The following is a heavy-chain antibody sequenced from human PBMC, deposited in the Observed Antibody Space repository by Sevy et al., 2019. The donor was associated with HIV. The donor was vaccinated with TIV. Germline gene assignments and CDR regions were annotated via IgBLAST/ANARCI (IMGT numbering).Heavy chain of an antibody. CDR2: ISGSGGST. V-gene: IGHV3-23*01. J-gene: IGHJ4*02. CDR3: AKDQVVPGYYFDY. Sequence: GGSLRLSCAASGFTFSSYAMSWVRQAPGKGLEWVSAISGSGGSTYYADSVKGRFTISRDNSKNTLYLQMNSLRAEDTAVYYCAKDQVVPGYYFDYWGQRTLVTVSS. CDR1: GFTFSSYA. D-gene: IGHD2-15*01.